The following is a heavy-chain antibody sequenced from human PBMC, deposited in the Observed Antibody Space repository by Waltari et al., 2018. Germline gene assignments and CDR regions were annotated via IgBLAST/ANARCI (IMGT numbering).Heavy chain of an antibody. Sequence: QLQLQESGPGLVKPSETLSLTCTVSGGSISSSSYYWGWIRQPPGKGLEWIGSIYYSGSTYYNPSLKSRVTISVDTSKNQFSLKLSSVTAADTAVYYCARHGGLPIQLWFMGGLFDYWGQGTLVTVSS. J-gene: IGHJ4*02. CDR2: IYYSGST. V-gene: IGHV4-39*01. CDR3: ARHGGLPIQLWFMGGLFDY. D-gene: IGHD5-18*01. CDR1: GGSISSSSYY.